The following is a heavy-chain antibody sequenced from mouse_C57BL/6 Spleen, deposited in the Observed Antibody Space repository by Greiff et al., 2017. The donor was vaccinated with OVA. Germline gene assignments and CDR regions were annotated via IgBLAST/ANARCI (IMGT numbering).Heavy chain of an antibody. V-gene: IGHV1-55*01. CDR1: GYTFTSYW. Sequence: VQLQQPGAELVKPGASVKMSCKASGYTFTSYWITWVKQRPGQGLEWIGDIYPGSGSTNYNEKFKSKATLTVDTSSSTAYMQLSSLTSEDSAVYYCAREDYGNYGDFDYWGQGTTLTVSS. CDR3: AREDYGNYGDFDY. D-gene: IGHD2-1*01. J-gene: IGHJ2*01. CDR2: IYPGSGST.